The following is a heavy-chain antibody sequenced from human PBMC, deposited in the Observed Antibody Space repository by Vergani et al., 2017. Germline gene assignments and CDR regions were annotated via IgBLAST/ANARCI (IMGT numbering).Heavy chain of an antibody. Sequence: QVQLQESGPGLVKPSETLSLTCTVSGYSISSGYYWGWIRQPPGKGLEWIGSIYHSGSTYYNPSLKSRVTMSVDTSKNQFSLKLSSVTAADTAVYYCARAYGDTAMPRFDYWGQGTLVTVSS. V-gene: IGHV4-38-2*02. CDR1: GYSISSGYY. CDR2: IYHSGST. D-gene: IGHD5-18*01. J-gene: IGHJ4*02. CDR3: ARAYGDTAMPRFDY.